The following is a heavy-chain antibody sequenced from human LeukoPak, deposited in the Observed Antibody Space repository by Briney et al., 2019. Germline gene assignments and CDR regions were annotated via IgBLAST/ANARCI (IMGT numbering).Heavy chain of an antibody. CDR1: GGTFSSYA. CDR3: ARGAEPVLLWFVELLWGRGTYYFAS. J-gene: IGHJ4*02. V-gene: IGHV1-69*06. D-gene: IGHD3-10*01. Sequence: ASVRVSCKASGGTFSSYAISWVRQAPGQGLEWMGGIIPIFGTANYAQTVKGRVTITGDKSTSTAYMEMSRLRDEDTGVYYCARGAEPVLLWFVELLWGRGTYYFASGAREPWSPSPQ. CDR2: IIPIFGTA.